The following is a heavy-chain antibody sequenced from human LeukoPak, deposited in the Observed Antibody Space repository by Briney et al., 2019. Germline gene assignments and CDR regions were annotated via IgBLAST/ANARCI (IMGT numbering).Heavy chain of an antibody. J-gene: IGHJ6*02. CDR1: GFTFSSYW. CDR2: INSDGSST. V-gene: IGHV3-74*01. CDR3: ARDEVVVVAATDYYYYYGMDV. D-gene: IGHD2-15*01. Sequence: GGSLRPSCAASGFTFSSYWMHWVRQAPGKGLVWVSRINSDGSSTSYADSVKGRFTISRDNAKNTLYLQMNSLRAEDTAVYYCARDEVVVVAATDYYYYYGMDVWGQGTTVTVSS.